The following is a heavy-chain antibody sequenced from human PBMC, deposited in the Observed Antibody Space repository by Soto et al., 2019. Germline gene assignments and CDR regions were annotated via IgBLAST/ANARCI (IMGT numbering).Heavy chain of an antibody. J-gene: IGHJ4*02. D-gene: IGHD6-19*01. CDR2: IKADGSEK. CDR1: GFTFSSYW. CDR3: ARVSGWDFGK. V-gene: IGHV3-7*01. Sequence: EVQLVESGGGLVQPGGSLRLSCAVSGFTFSSYWISWIRQAPGKGLEWVASIKADGSEKYYVDSVEGRFTISRDNARNSLYLQMTNVRAEDTAVYFCARVSGWDFGKWGQGTLVTVSS.